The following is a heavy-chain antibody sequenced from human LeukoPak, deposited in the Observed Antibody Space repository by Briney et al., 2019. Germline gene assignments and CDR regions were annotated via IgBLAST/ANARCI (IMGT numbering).Heavy chain of an antibody. CDR2: IYYSGST. Sequence: PSETLSLTCTVSGGSISSYYWSWIRQPRGKGLEWIGYIYYSGSTNYNPSLKSRVTISVDTSKNQFSLKLSSVTAADTAVYYCARIPGIAAAGHYYYGMDVWGQGTTVTVSS. J-gene: IGHJ6*02. V-gene: IGHV4-59*01. CDR1: GGSISSYY. CDR3: ARIPGIAAAGHYYYGMDV. D-gene: IGHD6-13*01.